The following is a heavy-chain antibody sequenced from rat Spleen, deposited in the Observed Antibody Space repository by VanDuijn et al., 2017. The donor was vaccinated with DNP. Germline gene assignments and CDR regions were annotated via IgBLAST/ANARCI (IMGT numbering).Heavy chain of an antibody. Sequence: EVQLVESGGGLVQPGRSLKLSCAASGFTFSDYNMAWVRQAPKKGLEWVATISYDGSSTYYRDSVKGRFTISRDNAKSTLYLQMDSLRSEDTATYYCARHVMDAWGQGASVTVSS. CDR2: ISYDGSST. J-gene: IGHJ4*01. V-gene: IGHV5-7*01. CDR1: GFTFSDYN. CDR3: ARHVMDA.